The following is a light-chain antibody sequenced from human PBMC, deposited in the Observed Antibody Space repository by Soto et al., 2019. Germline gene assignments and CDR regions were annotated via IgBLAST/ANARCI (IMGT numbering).Light chain of an antibody. Sequence: EIVFTQSPGTLSLSPGERATLSCRASQIVSSTYLAWFQQKAGQAPRLLIYGASTRATGIPDRFSGSGSGTDFTLTISGLEPEDFALYYCQQYGVTPPNTFGGGTKVDIK. CDR1: QIVSSTY. V-gene: IGKV3-20*01. CDR2: GAS. J-gene: IGKJ4*01. CDR3: QQYGVTPPNT.